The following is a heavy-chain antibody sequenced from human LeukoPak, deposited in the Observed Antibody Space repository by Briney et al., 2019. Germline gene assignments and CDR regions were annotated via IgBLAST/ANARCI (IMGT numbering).Heavy chain of an antibody. J-gene: IGHJ5*02. CDR3: ATGDGSLYYDLWSGYYT. CDR1: GYTLTELS. D-gene: IGHD3-3*01. V-gene: IGHV1-24*01. CDR2: FDPEGGET. Sequence: ASVKVSCKVSGYTLTELSMHWVRQAPGKGLEWMGGFDPEGGETIYAQKFQGRVTMTEDTSTDTAYMELSSLRSEDTAVYYCATGDGSLYYDLWSGYYTWGQGTLVTVSS.